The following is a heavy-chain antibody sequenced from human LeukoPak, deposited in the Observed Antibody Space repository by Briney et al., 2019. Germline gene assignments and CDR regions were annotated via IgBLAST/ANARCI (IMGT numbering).Heavy chain of an antibody. CDR1: GFTFSSYA. D-gene: IGHD5-12*01. V-gene: IGHV3-30-3*01. J-gene: IGHJ4*02. Sequence: GGSLRLSCAASGFTFSSYAMHWVRQAPGKGLEWVAVISYDGSNKYYADSVKGRFTISRDNSKNTLYVQMNSLRAEDTAVYYCAKGGYGYFDYWGQGTLVTVSS. CDR2: ISYDGSNK. CDR3: AKGGYGYFDY.